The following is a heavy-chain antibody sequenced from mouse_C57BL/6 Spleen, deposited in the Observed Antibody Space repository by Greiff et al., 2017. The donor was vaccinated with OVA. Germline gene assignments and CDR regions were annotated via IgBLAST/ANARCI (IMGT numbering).Heavy chain of an antibody. D-gene: IGHD1-1*01. V-gene: IGHV5-16*01. CDR3: AREADYYGSSPAWFAY. Sequence: EVMLVESEGGLVQPGSSMKLSCTASGFTFSDYYMAWVRQVPEKGLEWVANINYDGSSTYYLDSLKSRFIISRDNAKNILYLQMSSLKSEDTATYYCAREADYYGSSPAWFAYWGQGTLVTVSA. CDR1: GFTFSDYY. J-gene: IGHJ3*01. CDR2: INYDGSST.